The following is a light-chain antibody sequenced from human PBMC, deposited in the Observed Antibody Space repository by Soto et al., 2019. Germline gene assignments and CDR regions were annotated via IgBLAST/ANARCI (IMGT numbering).Light chain of an antibody. V-gene: IGKV3-20*01. CDR3: QQYGSSLFT. CDR2: GAS. Sequence: EIVLTQSPGTLSLSPGERATLSCRASQSVSSSYLAWYQQKPGQAPRLLIYGASSRATGIPDRFSGSGSGTDFTLTISRLEPEDFAVYYFQQYGSSLFTFGPGIKVDIK. CDR1: QSVSSSY. J-gene: IGKJ3*01.